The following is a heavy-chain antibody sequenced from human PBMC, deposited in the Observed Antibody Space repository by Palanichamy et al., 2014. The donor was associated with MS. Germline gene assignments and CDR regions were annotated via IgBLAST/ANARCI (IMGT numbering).Heavy chain of an antibody. CDR1: GGSMTSGGSH. V-gene: IGHV4-30-4*01. CDR2: IYDINDIRTN. D-gene: IGHD2-15*01. CDR3: AQYLIGEGGRGS. J-gene: IGHJ4*02. Sequence: QVQLRESGPGLVKPSQTLSLTCTVSGGSMTSGGSHWSWIRQAPGKGLEWIGCIYDINDIRTNYYNPSLKSRLTLTQETSRNQFSLKLSSVTAADTAVYYCAQYLIGEGGRGSWGQGTLVIVSS.